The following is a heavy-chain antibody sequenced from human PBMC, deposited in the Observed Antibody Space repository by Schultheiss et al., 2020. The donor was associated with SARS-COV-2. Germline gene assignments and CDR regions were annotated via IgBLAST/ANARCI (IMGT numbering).Heavy chain of an antibody. CDR2: IYYSGST. CDR1: GYSISSGYY. V-gene: IGHV4-38-2*02. J-gene: IGHJ5*02. Sequence: SETLSLTCTVSGYSISSGYYWGWIRQPPGKGLEWIGSIYYSGSTYYNPSLKSRVTISVDTSKNQFSLKLSSVTAADTAVYYCAKGYSPGRGFDPWGQGTLVTVSS. CDR3: AKGYSPGRGFDP. D-gene: IGHD6-13*01.